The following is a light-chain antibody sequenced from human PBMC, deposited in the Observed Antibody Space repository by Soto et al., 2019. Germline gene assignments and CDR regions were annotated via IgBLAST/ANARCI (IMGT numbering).Light chain of an antibody. J-gene: IGLJ3*02. CDR1: SSDVGSYNL. V-gene: IGLV2-23*02. CDR2: DVS. CDR3: CSYAGSSTFVV. Sequence: QSALTQPASVSGSPGQSITISCTGTSSDVGSYNLVSWYQHHPGKAPKLIIYDVSKRPSGVSNRFSGSKSGNTASLTISGLQAEDEADYYCCSYAGSSTFVVFGGGTKVTVL.